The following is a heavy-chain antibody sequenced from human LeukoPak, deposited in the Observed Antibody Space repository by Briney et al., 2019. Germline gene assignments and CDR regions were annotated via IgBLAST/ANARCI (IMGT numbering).Heavy chain of an antibody. CDR3: ARDRMVTIDSFDI. J-gene: IGHJ3*02. Sequence: GGSLRLSCAASGFTFSSYSMNWVRQAPGKGLEWVSSISSSSSYIYYADSVKGRFTISRDNAKNSLYLQMNSLRAEDTAVYYCARDRMVTIDSFDIWGQGTMVTVSS. CDR1: GFTFSSYS. CDR2: ISSSSSYI. V-gene: IGHV3-21*01. D-gene: IGHD5-24*01.